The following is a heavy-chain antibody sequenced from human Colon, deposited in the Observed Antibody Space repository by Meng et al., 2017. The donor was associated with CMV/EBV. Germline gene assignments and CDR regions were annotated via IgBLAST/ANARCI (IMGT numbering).Heavy chain of an antibody. D-gene: IGHD5-18*01. V-gene: IGHV3-30*18. CDR3: AKDVSDRGNSDVGFYYYYGMGV. CDR2: ISSDRETN. J-gene: IGHJ6*02. Sequence: QWVRQAPGRGVRWLAVISSDRETNSCADAVKGRFTISRDNSKKTLYFNINSLRPEETAVYYCAKDVSDRGNSDVGFYYYYGMGVWGRGTTVTVSS.